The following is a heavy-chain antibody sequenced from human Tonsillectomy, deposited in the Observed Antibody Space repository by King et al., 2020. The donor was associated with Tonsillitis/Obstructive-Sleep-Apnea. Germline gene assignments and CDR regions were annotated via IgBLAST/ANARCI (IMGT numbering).Heavy chain of an antibody. CDR3: ARESPAGAEGGMDV. CDR1: GFTFSSYA. J-gene: IGHJ6*02. Sequence: VQLVESGGGVVQPGRSLRLSCAASGFTFSSYAMHWVRQAPGKGLEWVAVISYDGSNKHYADSVKGRFTISRDNSKNTLYLQMNSLRGEDTAVYYCARESPAGAEGGMDVWGQGTTVTVSS. V-gene: IGHV3-30*04. CDR2: ISYDGSNK. D-gene: IGHD6-13*01.